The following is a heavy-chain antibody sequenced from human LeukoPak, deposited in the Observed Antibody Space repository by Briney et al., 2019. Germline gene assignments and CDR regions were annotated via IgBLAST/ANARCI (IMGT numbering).Heavy chain of an antibody. V-gene: IGHV4-61*05. CDR1: GGSISSSSYY. Sequence: SETLSLTCTVSGGSISSSSYYWSWIRQTPGKGLEWIGYIDNSGSTNYKPSLESRVTISIDTSKNEFSLMLRSVTASDTAVYYCARVIQTDGNTSGWYSYWYFDLWGRGTLVTVSS. D-gene: IGHD6-19*01. CDR3: ARVIQTDGNTSGWYSYWYFDL. J-gene: IGHJ2*01. CDR2: IDNSGST.